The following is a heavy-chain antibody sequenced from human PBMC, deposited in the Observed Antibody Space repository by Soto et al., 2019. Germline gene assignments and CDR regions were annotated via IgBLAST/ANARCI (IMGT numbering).Heavy chain of an antibody. CDR3: ARVGKRWSSGWKFDY. Sequence: SETLSLTCAVYGGSFSGYYWRWIRQPPGKGLEWIGEINHSGSTNYNPSLKSRVTISVDTSKNQFSLKLSSVTAADTAVYYCARVGKRWSSGWKFDYWGQGTLVTVSS. CDR1: GGSFSGYY. D-gene: IGHD6-19*01. CDR2: INHSGST. J-gene: IGHJ4*02. V-gene: IGHV4-34*01.